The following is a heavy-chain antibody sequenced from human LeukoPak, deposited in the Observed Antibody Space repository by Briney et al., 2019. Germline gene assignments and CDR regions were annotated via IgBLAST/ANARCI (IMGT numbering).Heavy chain of an antibody. CDR2: ISVYNGNT. D-gene: IGHD3-22*01. V-gene: IGHV1-18*01. CDR1: NYTFTGYG. CDR3: ARVRFTTPLYYFDS. J-gene: IGHJ4*02. Sequence: ASVKVSCKASNYTFTGYGISWVRQAPGQGLEWLGWISVYNGNTNYAQNLQGRVTMTTDTSTSTAYMELRSLRSDDTALYYCARVRFTTPLYYFDSWGQGTLVTVSS.